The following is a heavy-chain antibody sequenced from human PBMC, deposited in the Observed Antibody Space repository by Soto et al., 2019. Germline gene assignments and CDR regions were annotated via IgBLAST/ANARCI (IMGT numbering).Heavy chain of an antibody. CDR1: GYTFVNYA. CDR2: IDPSDSYT. CDR3: ARRPLSGIAAAGEIYGMDV. Sequence: GASVKVSCKASGYTFVNYAMHWVRQMPGKGLEWMGRIDPSDSYTNYSPSFQGHVTISADKSISTAYLQWSSLKASDTAMYYCARRPLSGIAAAGEIYGMDVWGQGTTVTVSS. J-gene: IGHJ6*02. V-gene: IGHV5-10-1*01. D-gene: IGHD6-13*01.